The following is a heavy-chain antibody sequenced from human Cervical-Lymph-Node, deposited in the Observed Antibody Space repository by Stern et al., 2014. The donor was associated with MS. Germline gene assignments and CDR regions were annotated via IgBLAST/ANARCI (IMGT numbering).Heavy chain of an antibody. Sequence: EVQLVESGGGVIQPGGSLRLSCTASGFTVSRDYMTWVRQAPGQGLEWVSLITNVGITFYTDSVKGRFTISRDDSKNTVYLHMTGLRAEDTAMYYCARDTSSPERSDWWGQGTLVTVSS. CDR1: GFTVSRDY. V-gene: IGHV3-53*01. CDR3: ARDTSSPERSDW. J-gene: IGHJ4*02. CDR2: ITNVGIT. D-gene: IGHD1-1*01.